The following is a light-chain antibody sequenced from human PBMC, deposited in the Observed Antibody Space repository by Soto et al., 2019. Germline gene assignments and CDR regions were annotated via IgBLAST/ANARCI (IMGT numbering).Light chain of an antibody. Sequence: QSVLTQSPSVSGAPGQRVTISCTGTSSNIGAGYDVHWYQQLPETAPILLIYGDTHRPSGVPDRFSGSKSGTSASLAITGLQAEDEADYYCQSYDSSLSAVVFGGGTKLTVL. J-gene: IGLJ3*02. CDR1: SSNIGAGYD. CDR2: GDT. V-gene: IGLV1-40*01. CDR3: QSYDSSLSAVV.